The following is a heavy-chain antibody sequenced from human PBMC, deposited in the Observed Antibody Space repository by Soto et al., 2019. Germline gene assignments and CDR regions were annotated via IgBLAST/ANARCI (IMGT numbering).Heavy chain of an antibody. CDR3: ARRGYDYVTHYYGMDV. CDR2: IYPGDSDT. V-gene: IGHV5-51*01. D-gene: IGHD5-12*01. J-gene: IGHJ6*02. Sequence: PGESLKISCKGSGYSFTSYWIGCVRQMPGKGLEWMGIIYPGDSDTRYSPSFQGQVTISADKSISTAYLQWSSLKASDTAMYYCARRGYDYVTHYYGMDVWGQGTTVTVSS. CDR1: GYSFTSYW.